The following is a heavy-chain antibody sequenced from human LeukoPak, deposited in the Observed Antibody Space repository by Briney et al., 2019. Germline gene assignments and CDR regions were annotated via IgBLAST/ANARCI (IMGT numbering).Heavy chain of an antibody. J-gene: IGHJ4*02. Sequence: ASVKVSCKASGYTFTGYHMHWVRQAPGQGLEWMGWINPNNGGTNYAQKFQGRVTMTRDTSISTAYMDLSRLRSDDTAVYYCARGVEGYSGYDAFDYWGQGTLVTVSS. CDR2: INPNNGGT. V-gene: IGHV1-2*02. CDR1: GYTFTGYH. CDR3: ARGVEGYSGYDAFDY. D-gene: IGHD5-12*01.